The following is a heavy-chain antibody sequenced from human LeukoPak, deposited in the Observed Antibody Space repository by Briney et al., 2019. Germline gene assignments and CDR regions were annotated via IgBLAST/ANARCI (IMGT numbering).Heavy chain of an antibody. CDR2: IYYRGST. Sequence: LSETLSLTCTVSGGSISSSSYYWGWIRQPPGKGLEWIGSIYYRGSTYYNPSLKSRVTISVDTSKNQFSLKLSSVTAADTAVYYCARLIWFGELSGYGMDVWGQGTTVTVSS. J-gene: IGHJ6*02. CDR1: GGSISSSSYY. V-gene: IGHV4-39*01. CDR3: ARLIWFGELSGYGMDV. D-gene: IGHD3-10*01.